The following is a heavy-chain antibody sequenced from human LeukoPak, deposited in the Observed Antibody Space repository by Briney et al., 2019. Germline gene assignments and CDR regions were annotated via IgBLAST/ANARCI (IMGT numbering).Heavy chain of an antibody. J-gene: IGHJ3*02. CDR2: IIPIFGTA. CDR3: ARDSITMTAFDI. V-gene: IGHV1-69*01. Sequence: ASVKVSCKASGGTLSSYAISWVRQDPGQGLEWMGGIIPIFGTANYAQKFQGRVTITADESTSTAYMELSSLRSEDTAVYYCARDSITMTAFDIWGQGTMVTVSS. D-gene: IGHD3-22*01. CDR1: GGTLSSYA.